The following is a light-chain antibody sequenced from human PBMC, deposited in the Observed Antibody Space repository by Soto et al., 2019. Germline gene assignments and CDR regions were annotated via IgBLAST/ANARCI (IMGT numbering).Light chain of an antibody. V-gene: IGLV2-8*01. Sequence: QSALTQPPSASGSPGQSVTISCTGTSSDVGGYNFVSWYQQHPGKAPKLIIYEVNKRPSGVRNRFSGSKSGNTASLTVSGLQAEDEADYYCSSNVFDNSRYVFGTGTKLTVL. CDR2: EVN. J-gene: IGLJ1*01. CDR1: SSDVGGYNF. CDR3: SSNVFDNSRYV.